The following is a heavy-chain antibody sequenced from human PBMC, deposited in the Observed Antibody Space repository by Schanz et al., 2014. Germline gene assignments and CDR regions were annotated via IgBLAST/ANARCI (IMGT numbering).Heavy chain of an antibody. CDR3: ARDEGRDGYNVAFDV. CDR1: GFTFSDYC. Sequence: QVQLVESGGGLVKPGGSLRLSCAASGFTFSDYCMVWIRQAPGKGLEWVSYICSRRTVKYADSVKGRFTISRDNAKSSLYLQMGSLRVEDAAVYYCARDEGRDGYNVAFDVWGQGTLVTVSS. CDR2: ICSRRTV. V-gene: IGHV3-11*01. J-gene: IGHJ3*01. D-gene: IGHD5-12*01.